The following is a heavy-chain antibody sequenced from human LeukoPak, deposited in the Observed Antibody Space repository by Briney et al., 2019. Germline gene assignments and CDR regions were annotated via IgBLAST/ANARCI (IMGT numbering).Heavy chain of an antibody. D-gene: IGHD3-22*01. CDR1: GFTFSSYG. CDR3: ARDLGDSSGYPTYCFDY. Sequence: QPGGSLRLSCAASGFTFSSYGMHWVRQAPGKGLEWVAVISYGGSNKYYADSVKGRFTISRDNSKNTLYLQMNSLRAEDTAVYYCARDLGDSSGYPTYCFDYWGQGTLVTVSS. J-gene: IGHJ4*02. V-gene: IGHV3-30*03. CDR2: ISYGGSNK.